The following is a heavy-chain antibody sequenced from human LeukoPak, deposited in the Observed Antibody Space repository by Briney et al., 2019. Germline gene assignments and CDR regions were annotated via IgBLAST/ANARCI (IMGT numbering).Heavy chain of an antibody. D-gene: IGHD6-6*01. CDR3: AKAILEYSSSSPFDY. V-gene: IGHV3-23*01. CDR2: ISGSGGST. J-gene: IGHJ4*02. Sequence: GGSLRLSCAASGFTFSSYAMSWVRQAPGKGLEWVSAISGSGGSTYYADSVKGRFTISRDNSKNTLYLQMNSLRAEDTAVYYCAKAILEYSSSSPFDYWGQGTLVTVSS. CDR1: GFTFSSYA.